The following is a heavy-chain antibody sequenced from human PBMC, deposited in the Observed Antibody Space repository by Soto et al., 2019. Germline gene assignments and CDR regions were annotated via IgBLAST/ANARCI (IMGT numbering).Heavy chain of an antibody. J-gene: IGHJ5*02. CDR1: GYTFTNHG. CDR3: ARDWTSPSCTSMCCPRGGWFDP. CDR2: FNPFNANT. Sequence: QLQLLQSGAEVKPPGASVKVSCKASGYTFTNHGLSWVRQAPGQGLEWMGWFNPFNANTYYAQNLQGRVTMTTDTSTSTAYMELTSLRPDDTAVYYCARDWTSPSCTSMCCPRGGWFDPWGQGTLLIVSS. V-gene: IGHV1-18*04. D-gene: IGHD2-15*01.